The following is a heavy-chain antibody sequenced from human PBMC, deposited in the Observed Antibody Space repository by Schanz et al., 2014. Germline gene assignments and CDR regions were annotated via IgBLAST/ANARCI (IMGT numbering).Heavy chain of an antibody. V-gene: IGHV3-23*04. CDR2: ILGLASTT. CDR1: GFTFSTSA. Sequence: EVQLVQSGGGLVQPGGSLRLSCAASGFTFSTSAMSWVRQVPGKGLEWVSAILGLASTTYYADSVKGRFTISRDNSKNLLYLQMNSLRAEDTAIYYCAKDAPYPFDLWGRGTLITVSS. J-gene: IGHJ2*01. CDR3: AKDAPYPFDL.